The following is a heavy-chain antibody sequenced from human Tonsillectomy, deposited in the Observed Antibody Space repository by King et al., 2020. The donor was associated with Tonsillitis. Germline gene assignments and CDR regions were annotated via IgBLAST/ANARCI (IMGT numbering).Heavy chain of an antibody. V-gene: IGHV3-30*18. CDR1: GFSFSSYA. Sequence: QLVQSGGGVVQPGRSLRLSCAASGFSFSSYAMHWVRQAPGKGLEWVAVISYDGSNKHYADSVKGRFTISRDMSKNTLYLQMNSLRAEDTAVYYCAKAGDYYDNSGYLDYWGQGTLVTVSS. J-gene: IGHJ4*02. CDR2: ISYDGSNK. CDR3: AKAGDYYDNSGYLDY. D-gene: IGHD3-22*01.